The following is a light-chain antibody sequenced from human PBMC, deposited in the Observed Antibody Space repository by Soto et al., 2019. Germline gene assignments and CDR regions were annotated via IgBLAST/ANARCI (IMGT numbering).Light chain of an antibody. CDR3: QQYGSSPPWT. J-gene: IGKJ1*01. Sequence: EIVLTHSPGTLSLSPGERATLSCRASQSVSSSYLAWYQQKPGQAPRLLIYGASSRATGIPDRLSGSGSGTDFTLTISRLEPEDFAVYYCQQYGSSPPWTFGQGTKVDIK. V-gene: IGKV3-20*01. CDR1: QSVSSSY. CDR2: GAS.